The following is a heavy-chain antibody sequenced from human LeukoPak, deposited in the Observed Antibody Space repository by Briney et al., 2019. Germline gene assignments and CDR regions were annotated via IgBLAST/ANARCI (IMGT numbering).Heavy chain of an antibody. CDR3: AKGIGLANDAFDI. CDR2: ISGSGDNT. CDR1: GFTFSSYA. Sequence: GGSLRLSCAASGFTFSSYAMNWVRQAPGKGLEWVSTISGSGDNTYYADSVKGRFTLSRDNSKNMLYLQMNSLRTEDTAVYYCAKGIGLANDAFDIWGQGTMVTVSS. J-gene: IGHJ3*02. D-gene: IGHD1-26*01. V-gene: IGHV3-23*01.